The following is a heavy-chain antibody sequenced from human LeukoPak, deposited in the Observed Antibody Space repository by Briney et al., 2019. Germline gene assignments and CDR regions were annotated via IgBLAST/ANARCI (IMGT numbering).Heavy chain of an antibody. CDR1: GFTFSGSA. CDR3: TRREYCSSTSCLFDY. CDR2: IRSKAKSYAT. D-gene: IGHD2-2*01. J-gene: IGHJ4*02. Sequence: PGGSLRLSCAASGFTFSGSAMHWVRQASGKGLEWVGRIRSKAKSYATAYAASVKGRFTISRDDSKNTAYLQMNSLKTEDTAVYYCTRREYCSSTSCLFDYWGQGTLVTVSS. V-gene: IGHV3-73*01.